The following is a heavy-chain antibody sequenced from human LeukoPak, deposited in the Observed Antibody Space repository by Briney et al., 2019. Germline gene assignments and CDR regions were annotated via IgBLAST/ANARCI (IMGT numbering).Heavy chain of an antibody. CDR3: ARDSLYGVVDY. CDR1: GYTFTSYY. J-gene: IGHJ4*02. D-gene: IGHD4-17*01. Sequence: ASVKVSCKTSGYTFTSYYIHWVRQAPGQGLEWMGIINPSGGSTSYAQKFQGRVTMTRDTSTSTVYMYLSSLRSEDTAVYYCARDSLYGVVDYWGQGTLVAVSS. CDR2: INPSGGST. V-gene: IGHV1-46*01.